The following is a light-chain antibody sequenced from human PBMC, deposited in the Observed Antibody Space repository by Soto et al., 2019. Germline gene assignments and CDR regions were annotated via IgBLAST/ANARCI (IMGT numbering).Light chain of an antibody. J-gene: IGLJ1*01. Sequence: QSALTQPASVSGSPGQSITISCTGTSSDVGSYNLVSWYQQHPGKAPKLMIYEGSRRPSGISSRFSGSKSGNTASLTISGLQAEDEADYYCCSYAGSSTFYEFGTGTKVTVL. V-gene: IGLV2-23*01. CDR3: CSYAGSSTFYE. CDR1: SSDVGSYNL. CDR2: EGS.